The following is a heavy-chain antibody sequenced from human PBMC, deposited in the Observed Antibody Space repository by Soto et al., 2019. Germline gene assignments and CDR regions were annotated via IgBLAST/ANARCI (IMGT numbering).Heavy chain of an antibody. V-gene: IGHV3-7*01. D-gene: IGHD5-18*01. J-gene: IGHJ4*02. Sequence: GGSLRLSCAASGFMFSAYWMSWVRQAPGKGLEWVANIHGDGGKIYYVDSVKGRFTISRDNAKRSLYLQMNSLRAEDTAVYYCSRDFYGGYTYGPGDYWGQGALVTVSS. CDR2: IHGDGGKI. CDR1: GFMFSAYW. CDR3: SRDFYGGYTYGPGDY.